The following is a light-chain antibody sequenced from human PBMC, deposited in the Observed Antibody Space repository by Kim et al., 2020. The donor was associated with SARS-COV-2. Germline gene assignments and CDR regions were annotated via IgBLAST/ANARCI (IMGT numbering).Light chain of an antibody. CDR2: YKSDSDN. V-gene: IGLV5-45*02. CDR3: IIWHNSAFV. J-gene: IGLJ1*01. CDR1: SGINVGTYR. Sequence: QPVLTQPSSLSASPGASASLTCTLRSGINVGTYRIYWYQQKPGSPPQYLLRYKSDSDNQKGSGVPSRFSGSKDASTNAGILLISGLQSEDEADYYCIIWHNSAFVFGTGTKVTVL.